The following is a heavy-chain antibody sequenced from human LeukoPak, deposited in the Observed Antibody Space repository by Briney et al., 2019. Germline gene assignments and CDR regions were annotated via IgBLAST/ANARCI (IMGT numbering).Heavy chain of an antibody. D-gene: IGHD5-24*01. CDR1: GYTFTSYY. CDR2: ISPSGGST. V-gene: IGHV1-46*01. CDR3: ARAARWLPYFDY. J-gene: IGHJ4*02. Sequence: GSVNVSCKASGYTFTSYYMHWVRQAPGQGLEWMGIISPSGGSTSYAQKFQGRVTMTRDTSTSTAYMELRSLRSDDTAVYYCARAARWLPYFDYWGQGTLVTVSS.